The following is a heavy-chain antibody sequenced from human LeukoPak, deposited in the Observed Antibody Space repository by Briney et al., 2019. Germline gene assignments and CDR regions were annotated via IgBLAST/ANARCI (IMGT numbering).Heavy chain of an antibody. Sequence: SETLSLTCTVSGGSISSSSYYWGWIRQPPGKGLEWIGSIYYSGSTYYNPSLKSRVTISVDTSKNQFSLKLSSVTAADTAVYYCATLVVPAARYYYYYYMDVWGKGTTVTVSS. CDR2: IYYSGST. D-gene: IGHD2-2*01. CDR1: GGSISSSSYY. V-gene: IGHV4-39*07. CDR3: ATLVVPAARYYYYYYMDV. J-gene: IGHJ6*03.